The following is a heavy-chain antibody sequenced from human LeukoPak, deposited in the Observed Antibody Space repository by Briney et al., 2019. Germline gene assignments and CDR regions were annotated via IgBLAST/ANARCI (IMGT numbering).Heavy chain of an antibody. Sequence: GSLRLSCAASGFTLSSYAMHWVRQAPGKGLEWVAVISYDGSNKYYADSVKGRFTISRDNSKNTLYLQMNSLRAEDTAVYYCARDYDILTGYYFTHSFDYWGQGTLVTVSS. J-gene: IGHJ4*02. CDR3: ARDYDILTGYYFTHSFDY. CDR1: GFTLSSYA. CDR2: ISYDGSNK. V-gene: IGHV3-30-3*01. D-gene: IGHD3-9*01.